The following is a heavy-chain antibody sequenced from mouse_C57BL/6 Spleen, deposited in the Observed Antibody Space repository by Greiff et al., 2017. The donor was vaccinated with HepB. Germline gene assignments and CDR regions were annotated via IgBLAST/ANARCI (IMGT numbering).Heavy chain of an antibody. CDR3: ARCRYSNYDAMDY. CDR1: GYTFTSYT. J-gene: IGHJ4*01. V-gene: IGHV1-4*01. Sequence: QVQLQQSGAELARPGASVKMSCKASGYTFTSYTMHWVKQRPGQGLEWIGYINPSSGYTKYNQKFKDKATLTADKSSSTAYMQLSSLTSEDSAVYYCARCRYSNYDAMDYWGQGTSVTVSS. D-gene: IGHD2-5*01. CDR2: INPSSGYT.